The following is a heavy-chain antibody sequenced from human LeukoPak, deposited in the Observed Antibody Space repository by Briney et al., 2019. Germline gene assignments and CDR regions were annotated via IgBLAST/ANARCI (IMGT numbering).Heavy chain of an antibody. V-gene: IGHV1-46*01. D-gene: IGHD1-26*01. CDR3: ARDRIVGATNYYYYGMDV. J-gene: IGHJ6*02. Sequence: ASVKVSCKASGYTFTSYYMHWVRQAPGQGLEWMGIINPSVGSTSYAQKFQGRVTMTRDTSTSTVYMELSSLRSEDTAVYYCARDRIVGATNYYYYGMDVWGQGTTVTVSS. CDR1: GYTFTSYY. CDR2: INPSVGST.